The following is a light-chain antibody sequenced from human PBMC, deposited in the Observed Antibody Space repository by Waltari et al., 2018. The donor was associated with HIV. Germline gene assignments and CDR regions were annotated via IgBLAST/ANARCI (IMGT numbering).Light chain of an antibody. V-gene: IGKV4-1*01. Sequence: DFVMTQSPDSLAVSLGERATINCKSSQSVLYSATTKNSLAGYQQKPGQPPKLLISWASTRESGVPARFSGSESGTDVTLNINNLQAEDVAVYYCQQYYTTPLSFGGGTKVEIK. CDR2: WAS. CDR1: QSVLYSATTKNS. J-gene: IGKJ4*02. CDR3: QQYYTTPLS.